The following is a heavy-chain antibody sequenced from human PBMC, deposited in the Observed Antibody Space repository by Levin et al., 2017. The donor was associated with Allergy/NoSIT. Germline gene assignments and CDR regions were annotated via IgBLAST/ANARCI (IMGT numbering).Heavy chain of an antibody. D-gene: IGHD4-17*01. CDR3: ARQLGDYSDAFDI. Sequence: SQTLSLTCTVSGGSISSSSYYWGWIRQPPGKGLEWIGSIYYSGSTYYNPSLKSRVTISVDTSKNQFSLKLSSVTAADTAVYYCARQLGDYSDAFDIWGQGTMVTVSS. CDR2: IYYSGST. V-gene: IGHV4-39*07. J-gene: IGHJ3*02. CDR1: GGSISSSSYY.